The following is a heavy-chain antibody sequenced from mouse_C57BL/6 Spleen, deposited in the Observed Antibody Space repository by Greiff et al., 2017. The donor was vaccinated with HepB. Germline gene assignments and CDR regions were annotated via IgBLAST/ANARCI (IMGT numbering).Heavy chain of an antibody. J-gene: IGHJ1*03. D-gene: IGHD1-1*01. CDR1: GYTFTSYW. Sequence: QVQLQQPGAELVKPGASVKLSCKASGYTFTSYWMQWVKQRPGQGLEWIGEIDPSDSYTNYNQKFKGKATLTVDTSSSTAYMQLSSLTSEDSAVYYCARTTVVATRYVDVWGTGTTVTVSS. CDR2: IDPSDSYT. V-gene: IGHV1-50*01. CDR3: ARTTVVATRYVDV.